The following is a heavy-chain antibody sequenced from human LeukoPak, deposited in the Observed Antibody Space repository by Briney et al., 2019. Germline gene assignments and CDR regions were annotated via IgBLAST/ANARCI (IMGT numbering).Heavy chain of an antibody. CDR2: ISSSSSYI. V-gene: IGHV3-21*01. CDR1: GFTFSSYS. D-gene: IGHD3-10*01. CDR3: QFGEYTLHSYFDY. Sequence: GGSLRLSCAASGFTFSSYSMNWVRQAPGKGLEWVSSISSSSSYIYYADSVKGRFTISRDNAKNSLYLQMNSLRAEDTAVYYCQFGEYTLHSYFDYWGQGTLVTVSS. J-gene: IGHJ4*02.